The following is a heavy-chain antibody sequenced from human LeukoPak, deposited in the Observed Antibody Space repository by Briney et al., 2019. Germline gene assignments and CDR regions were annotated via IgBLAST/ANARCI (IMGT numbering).Heavy chain of an antibody. V-gene: IGHV4-38-2*01. CDR3: ARRYSYDSNWFDP. CDR2: IYHSGST. Sequence: TSETLSLTCAVSGYSISSGYYWGWIRQPPGKGLEWIGSIYHSGSTYYNPSLKSRVTISVDTSKNQFSLKLSSVTAADTAVYYCARRYSYDSNWFDPWGQGTLVTVSS. J-gene: IGHJ5*02. D-gene: IGHD5-18*01. CDR1: GYSISSGYY.